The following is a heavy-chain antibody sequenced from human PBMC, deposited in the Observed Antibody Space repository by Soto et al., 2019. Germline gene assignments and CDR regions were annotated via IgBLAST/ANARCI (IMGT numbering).Heavy chain of an antibody. Sequence: SETLCITCTFSVGSVNGYYWSWLRQPPGKGLEWLGYIYYSGSTKYNPSLKSRVTISVDTSRNQFSLNLRSVTTADTAFYYCASGLRPNPVDIWGLGTMVTVSS. CDR2: IYYSGST. D-gene: IGHD2-15*01. J-gene: IGHJ3*02. CDR1: VGSVNGYY. V-gene: IGHV4-59*02. CDR3: ASGLRPNPVDI.